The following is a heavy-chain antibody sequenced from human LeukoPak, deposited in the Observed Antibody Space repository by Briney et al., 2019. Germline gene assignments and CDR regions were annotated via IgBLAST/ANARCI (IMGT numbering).Heavy chain of an antibody. CDR3: VRDSGFGTYFDY. Sequence: GGSLRLSCVASGLTFSLYWMHWVREVPGKGLVWVSRIKSDGSGAAYADSVKGRFTISRDNAKSTLYLHMNSLRAEDTAVYYCVRDSGFGTYFDYWGQGTLVTVSS. J-gene: IGHJ4*02. V-gene: IGHV3-74*01. D-gene: IGHD5-12*01. CDR1: GLTFSLYW. CDR2: IKSDGSGA.